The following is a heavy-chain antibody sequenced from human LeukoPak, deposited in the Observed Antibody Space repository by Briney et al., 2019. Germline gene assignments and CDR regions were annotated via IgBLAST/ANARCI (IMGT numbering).Heavy chain of an antibody. V-gene: IGHV4-4*02. CDR3: ARLTDIAAAGVDY. CDR2: IYHSGST. D-gene: IGHD6-13*01. Sequence: SETLSLTCAVSGGSISSSNWWSWVRQPPGKGLEWIGEIYHSGSTYYNPSLKSRVTISVDRSKNQFSLKLSSVTAADTAVYYCARLTDIAAAGVDYWGQGTLVTVSS. CDR1: GGSISSSNW. J-gene: IGHJ4*02.